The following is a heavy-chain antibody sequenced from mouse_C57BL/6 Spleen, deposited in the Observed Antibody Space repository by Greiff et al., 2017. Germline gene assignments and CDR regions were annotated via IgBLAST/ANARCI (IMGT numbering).Heavy chain of an antibody. Sequence: EVQLQQSGAELVRPGASVKLSCTASGFNIKDDYMHWVKQRPEQGLEWIGWIDPENGDTEYASKFQGKATITAETSSNTADLQLSNLTCEDTAVYYCTPIFWDYWGQGTTLTVCS. J-gene: IGHJ2*01. CDR3: TPIFWDY. V-gene: IGHV14-4*01. CDR2: IDPENGDT. CDR1: GFNIKDDY.